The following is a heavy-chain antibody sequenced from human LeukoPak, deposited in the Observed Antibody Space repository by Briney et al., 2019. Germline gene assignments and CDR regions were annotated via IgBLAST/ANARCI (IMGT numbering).Heavy chain of an antibody. CDR3: ARNSSGLGAFDY. CDR1: GGSISSSSYY. D-gene: IGHD3-22*01. V-gene: IGHV4-39*01. Sequence: SETLTLTCTASGGSISSSSYYWGWLRQPPGQGLEWIGSIDYSGSTYYNPSLKSPVTISVYTSTNQFHLKLSSVTAADTAGYYCARNSSGLGAFDYWGQGTLVTVSS. J-gene: IGHJ4*02. CDR2: IDYSGST.